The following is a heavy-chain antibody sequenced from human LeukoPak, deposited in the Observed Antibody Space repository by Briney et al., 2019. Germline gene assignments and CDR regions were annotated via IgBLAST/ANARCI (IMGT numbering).Heavy chain of an antibody. D-gene: IGHD2-2*01. CDR3: ARGEGYQLPMGPLGFDY. Sequence: SETLSLTCTVSGGSISSSSYYWGWIRQPPGKGLEWIGSIYYSGSTYYNPSLKSRVTISVDTSKNQFSLKLTSVTAADTAVYYCARGEGYQLPMGPLGFDYWGQGTLVTVSS. CDR1: GGSISSSSYY. J-gene: IGHJ4*02. CDR2: IYYSGST. V-gene: IGHV4-39*07.